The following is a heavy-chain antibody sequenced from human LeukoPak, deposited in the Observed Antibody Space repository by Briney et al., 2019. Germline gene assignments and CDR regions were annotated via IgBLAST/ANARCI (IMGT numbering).Heavy chain of an antibody. J-gene: IGHJ4*02. D-gene: IGHD3-22*01. Sequence: SETLSLTCTVSSASISTYYWSWIRQPPGKGLEWIGRIYTSGSTNYNPSLKSRVTISVDTSKNQFSLKLSSVTAADTAVYYRASQSSYSSGYYFDYWGQGTLVTVSS. CDR3: ASQSSYSSGYYFDY. CDR2: IYTSGST. V-gene: IGHV4-4*08. CDR1: SASISTYY.